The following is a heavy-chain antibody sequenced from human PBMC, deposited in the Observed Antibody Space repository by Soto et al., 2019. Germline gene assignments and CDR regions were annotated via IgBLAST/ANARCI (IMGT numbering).Heavy chain of an antibody. J-gene: IGHJ4*02. CDR1: GYTFSSYA. V-gene: IGHV1-3*05. CDR2: INAGNGNT. CDR3: ARGGPPIDY. Sequence: QVQLVQSGAEEKKPGASVKVSCKASGYTFSSYAMHWVRQAPGQRLEWMGWINAGNGNTKYSQKFRGRVTVSRDTSASTAYMELSSLRSEDTAVYYCARGGPPIDYWGQGTLVTVSS. D-gene: IGHD3-10*01.